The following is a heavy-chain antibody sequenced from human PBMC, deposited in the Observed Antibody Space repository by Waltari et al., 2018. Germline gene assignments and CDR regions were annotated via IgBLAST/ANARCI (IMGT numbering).Heavy chain of an antibody. D-gene: IGHD6-19*01. V-gene: IGHV3-7*03. CDR3: ARGSGWVFDY. CDR1: GFTFSNNW. Sequence: EVQLVESGGGLVQPGRSLRLSCAASGFTFSNNWMAWVGQAPGKGLEWVTITKGDESERHYVDSVKGRFTISRDNPKNSQYLQMNSLRADVTAVYYCARGSGWVFDYWGQGTVVTVSS. J-gene: IGHJ4*02. CDR2: TKGDESER.